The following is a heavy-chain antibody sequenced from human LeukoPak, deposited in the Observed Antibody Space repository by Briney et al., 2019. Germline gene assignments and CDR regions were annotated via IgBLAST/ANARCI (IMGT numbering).Heavy chain of an antibody. D-gene: IGHD5-12*01. V-gene: IGHV3-30*04. CDR1: GFTFSTYA. CDR2: ISYDGRNK. J-gene: IGHJ3*02. CDR3: ARDYDSIHAFDI. Sequence: PGESLRLSCAASGFTFSTYAMHWVRQAPGKGLEWVAVISYDGRNKYYADSVKGRFTISRDNSKNTLYMQMNSMRAEDTAVYYCARDYDSIHAFDIWGQGTMVTVSS.